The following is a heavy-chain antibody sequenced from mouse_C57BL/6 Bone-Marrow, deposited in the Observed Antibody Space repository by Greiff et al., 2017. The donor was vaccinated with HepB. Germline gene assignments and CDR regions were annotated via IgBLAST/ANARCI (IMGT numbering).Heavy chain of an antibody. D-gene: IGHD1-1*01. CDR2: IDPSDSYT. CDR1: GYTFTSYW. V-gene: IGHV1-69*01. Sequence: QVQLQQPGAELVMPGASVKLSCKASGYTFTSYWMHWVKQRPGQGLEWIGEIDPSDSYTNYNQKFKGKSTLTVDESSSTAYMQLSSLTSEDSAVYYCARSSYYYGSSYAMDYWGQGTSVTVSS. CDR3: ARSSYYYGSSYAMDY. J-gene: IGHJ4*01.